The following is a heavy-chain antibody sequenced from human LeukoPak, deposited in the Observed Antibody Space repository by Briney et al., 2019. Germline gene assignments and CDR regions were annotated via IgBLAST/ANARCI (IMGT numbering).Heavy chain of an antibody. Sequence: ASVKVSCKASGYTFTSYYMHWVRQAPGQGLEWMGIINPSGGSTSYAQKFQGRVTMTRDTSTSTVYMELSSPRSEDTAVYYCARSARQLAPFDYWGQGTLVTVSS. CDR1: GYTFTSYY. D-gene: IGHD6-13*01. J-gene: IGHJ4*02. CDR3: ARSARQLAPFDY. V-gene: IGHV1-46*01. CDR2: INPSGGST.